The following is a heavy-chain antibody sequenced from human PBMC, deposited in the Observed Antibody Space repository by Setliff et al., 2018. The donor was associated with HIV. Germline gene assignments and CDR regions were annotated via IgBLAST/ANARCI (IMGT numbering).Heavy chain of an antibody. Sequence: GFTFSSYWMHWVRQVPGKGLVWVSRINSDGSSTTYADFVKGRFTISRDNAKNTLYLQMNSLRAEDTAVYSCARARGGNSEWSYWGQGTLVTVSS. D-gene: IGHD2-15*01. CDR2: INSDGSST. J-gene: IGHJ4*02. V-gene: IGHV3-74*03. CDR1: GFTFSSYW. CDR3: ARARGGNSEWSY.